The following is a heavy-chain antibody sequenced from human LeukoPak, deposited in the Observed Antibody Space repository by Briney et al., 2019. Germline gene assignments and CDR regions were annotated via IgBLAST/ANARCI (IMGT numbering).Heavy chain of an antibody. CDR2: ITSSSSYI. CDR3: AKDPGAHYYGSGSYRRGSYFDY. Sequence: GGSLRLSCAASGFTFSTYNMNWVRHAPGKGLEWISSITSSSSYIYYADSVKGRFTISRDNAKNSLYLQMNSLRAEDTALYYCAKDPGAHYYGSGSYRRGSYFDYWGQGTLVTVSS. CDR1: GFTFSTYN. V-gene: IGHV3-21*04. J-gene: IGHJ4*02. D-gene: IGHD3-10*01.